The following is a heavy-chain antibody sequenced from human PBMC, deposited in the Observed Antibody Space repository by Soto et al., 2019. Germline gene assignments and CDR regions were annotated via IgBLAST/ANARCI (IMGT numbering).Heavy chain of an antibody. V-gene: IGHV1-2*02. Sequence: GASVKFSCTASGYTFTVYYMHWVRQAPGQGLEWRGWINPNSGGTNYAQKFQGRVTMTRDTSISTAYMELSRLRSDDTAVYYCAKGYCSSTSCYTSHYYYYGMDVWGQGTTVTVSS. CDR3: AKGYCSSTSCYTSHYYYYGMDV. J-gene: IGHJ6*02. CDR2: INPNSGGT. D-gene: IGHD2-2*02. CDR1: GYTFTVYY.